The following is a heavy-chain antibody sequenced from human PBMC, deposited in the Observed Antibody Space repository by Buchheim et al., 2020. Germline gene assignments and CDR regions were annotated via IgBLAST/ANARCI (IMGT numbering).Heavy chain of an antibody. J-gene: IGHJ4*02. CDR3: ARGLGSYGDYGHPLGY. Sequence: QVQLVQSGAEVKKPGASVKVSCKASGYPFTGYGFTWVRQAPGQGLEWMGWISAYNGNTNYAQKFQGRLTMTTDTSTSTHYMELRSLRSDDTAVYYCARGLGSYGDYGHPLGYWGQGTL. D-gene: IGHD4-17*01. CDR2: ISAYNGNT. CDR1: GYPFTGYG. V-gene: IGHV1-18*04.